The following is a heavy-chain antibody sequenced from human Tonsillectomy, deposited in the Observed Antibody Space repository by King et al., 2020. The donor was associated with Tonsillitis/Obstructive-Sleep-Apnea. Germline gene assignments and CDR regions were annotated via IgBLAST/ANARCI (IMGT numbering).Heavy chain of an antibody. Sequence: VQLVESGGGEVQPGRSLRLSCAASGFTFSSYGMHWVRQAPGKGLEWVAVIWYDGSNKYYADSVKGRFTISRDNSKNTLYLQMNSLRAEDTAVYYCASLVGATTPDYWGQGTLVTVSS. CDR1: GFTFSSYG. D-gene: IGHD1-26*01. CDR3: ASLVGATTPDY. J-gene: IGHJ4*02. CDR2: IWYDGSNK. V-gene: IGHV3-33*01.